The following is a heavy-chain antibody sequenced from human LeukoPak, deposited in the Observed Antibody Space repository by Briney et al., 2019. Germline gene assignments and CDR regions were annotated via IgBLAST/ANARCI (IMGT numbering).Heavy chain of an antibody. CDR3: ARGARYCSGGSCLDY. Sequence: SETLSLTCTVSGGSISSYYWSWIRQPAGKRLEWIGRIHNSGSTNYNPSLKSRVTMSIDTSKNQFSLKLSSVTAADTAVYYCARGARYCSGGSCLDYWGQGTLVTVSS. V-gene: IGHV4-4*07. CDR2: IHNSGST. J-gene: IGHJ4*02. D-gene: IGHD2-15*01. CDR1: GGSISSYY.